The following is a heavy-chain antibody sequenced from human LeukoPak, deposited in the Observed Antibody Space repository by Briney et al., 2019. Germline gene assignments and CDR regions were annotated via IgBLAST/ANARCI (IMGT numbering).Heavy chain of an antibody. Sequence: GGSLRLSCAASGFTFSSYSMNWVRQAPGKGLEWVSSISSSSSYIYYADSVKGRFTISRDNAKNSLYLQMNRLRAEDTAVYYCAKSFSRCWFLREVGYHHYRMDVWGQGTTVTVSS. D-gene: IGHD6-19*01. J-gene: IGHJ6*02. CDR2: ISSSSSYI. CDR3: AKSFSRCWFLREVGYHHYRMDV. CDR1: GFTFSSYS. V-gene: IGHV3-21*01.